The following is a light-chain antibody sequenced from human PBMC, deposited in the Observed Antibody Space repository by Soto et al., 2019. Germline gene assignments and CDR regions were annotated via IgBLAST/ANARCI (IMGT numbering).Light chain of an antibody. CDR2: EAS. V-gene: IGKV1-39*01. CDR3: QQSDTTPWT. J-gene: IGKJ1*01. CDR1: QSISSY. Sequence: DIQMTQSPSSLSASVGDRVTITCRASQSISSYLNWYQQKPGKAPKLLIYEASSLQSGVPSRLSSSGSGTDFTLTISSLQPEDFATYYCQQSDTTPWTFGQGTKVDIK.